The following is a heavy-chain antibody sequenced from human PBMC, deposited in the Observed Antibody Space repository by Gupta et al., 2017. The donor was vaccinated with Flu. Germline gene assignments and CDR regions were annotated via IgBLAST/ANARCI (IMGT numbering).Heavy chain of an antibody. CDR3: ARLGRIKLWYLFDS. J-gene: IGHJ4*02. V-gene: IGHV4-59*08. D-gene: IGHD6-13*01. Sequence: YWSWIRQPPGRRLEWIGSVYSTGVTNYNPSLRRRVTISLDTSAKQLSLTLTSTTASDTAVYFCARLGRIKLWYLFDSWGPGTVVTVSS. CDR1: Y. CDR2: VYSTGVT.